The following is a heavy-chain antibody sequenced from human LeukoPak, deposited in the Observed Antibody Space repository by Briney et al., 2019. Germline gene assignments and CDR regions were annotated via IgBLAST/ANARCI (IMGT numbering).Heavy chain of an antibody. CDR2: INGDGSDT. J-gene: IGHJ4*02. D-gene: IGHD3-3*01. CDR3: AKDIGDYDFWSGYPGHGYFDY. V-gene: IGHV3-74*01. Sequence: PGGSLRLSCAASGFTFSGYWMHWDRRSPGKGLVWVSCINGDGSDTRYADSVKSRFTISRDNAKNTLYLQMNSLRVEDTAVYYCAKDIGDYDFWSGYPGHGYFDYWGQGTLVTVSS. CDR1: GFTFSGYW.